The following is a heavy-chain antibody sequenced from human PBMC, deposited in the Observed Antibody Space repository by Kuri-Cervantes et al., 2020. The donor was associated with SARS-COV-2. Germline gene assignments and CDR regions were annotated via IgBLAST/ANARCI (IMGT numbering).Heavy chain of an antibody. D-gene: IGHD4-17*01. V-gene: IGHV3-74*01. Sequence: GGSLRLSCEASGFMISSYWMHWVRQVPEKGQVWVSRIHSSGSSTGYADSVKGRFTISRDNAKNSLYLQMNSLRAEDTAVYYCARGFPTVTTWLGYYYYGMDVWGQGTTVTVSS. CDR3: ARGFPTVTTWLGYYYYGMDV. J-gene: IGHJ6*02. CDR2: IHSSGSST. CDR1: GFMISSYW.